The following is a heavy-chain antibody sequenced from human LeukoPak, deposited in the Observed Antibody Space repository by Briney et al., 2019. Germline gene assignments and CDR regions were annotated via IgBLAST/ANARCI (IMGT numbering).Heavy chain of an antibody. CDR3: AKDSSRWAFDY. CDR2: TLYDGSNE. V-gene: IGHV3-30*18. D-gene: IGHD6-13*01. Sequence: GGSLRLSCTASGVTLSSYGMHWVRQAPGKGLEWVAVTLYDGSNEYYADSVKGRFTVSRDNSENTLYLQMNSLRSKDTAVYYCAKDSSRWAFDYWGQGTLVTVSS. J-gene: IGHJ4*02. CDR1: GVTLSSYG.